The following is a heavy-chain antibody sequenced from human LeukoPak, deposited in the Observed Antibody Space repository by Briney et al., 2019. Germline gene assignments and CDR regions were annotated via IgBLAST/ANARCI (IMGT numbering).Heavy chain of an antibody. Sequence: PSETLSLTCTVCGGSISSSSYYWGWIRQPPGKGLEWIGSIYYSGSTYYNPSLKSRVTKSVDTSKNQFSLKLSPVTAADTAVYYCARLPLGYCSGGSCYGYWGQGTLVTVSS. J-gene: IGHJ4*02. CDR2: IYYSGST. D-gene: IGHD2-15*01. V-gene: IGHV4-39*01. CDR1: GGSISSSSYY. CDR3: ARLPLGYCSGGSCYGY.